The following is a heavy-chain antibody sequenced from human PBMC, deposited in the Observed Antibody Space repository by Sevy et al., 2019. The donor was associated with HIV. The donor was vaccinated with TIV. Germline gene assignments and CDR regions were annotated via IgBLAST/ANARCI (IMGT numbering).Heavy chain of an antibody. Sequence: GGSLRLSCAASGFTFSNAWMSWVRQAPGKGLEWVGRIKSKTDGGTTDYAAPVKGRFTISRDDSKNTLYLQMNSLKTEDTAVYYCTTDPFHLLWFRELRFDYWGQGTLVTVSS. V-gene: IGHV3-15*01. D-gene: IGHD3-10*01. CDR1: GFTFSNAW. CDR3: TTDPFHLLWFRELRFDY. J-gene: IGHJ4*02. CDR2: IKSKTDGGTT.